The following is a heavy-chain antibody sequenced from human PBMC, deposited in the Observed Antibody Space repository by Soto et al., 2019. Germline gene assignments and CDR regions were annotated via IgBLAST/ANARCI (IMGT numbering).Heavy chain of an antibody. Sequence: EVQLLDSGGGLVQPGGSLRLSCAASGFTFSNYAMTWVRQGPGKGLEWVSGISGSGGRSYYADSVKGRFTISRDNSKSRLYLQMTRLRAEDTAVYYCAKAYFVWSSEQPYYFDYWGQGTLVTVSS. CDR3: AKAYFVWSSEQPYYFDY. CDR1: GFTFSNYA. J-gene: IGHJ4*02. CDR2: ISGSGGRS. V-gene: IGHV3-23*01. D-gene: IGHD3-16*01.